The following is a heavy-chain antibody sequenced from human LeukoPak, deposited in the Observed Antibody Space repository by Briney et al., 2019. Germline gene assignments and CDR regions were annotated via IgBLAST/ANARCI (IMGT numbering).Heavy chain of an antibody. CDR1: GYTFTSYG. J-gene: IGHJ6*02. Sequence: EASVKVSCKASGYTFTSYGISWVRQAPGQGLEWMGWISAHNGNANYAQKLQGRVTMTTDTSTSTAYMELRSLRSDDTAVYYCARDSYYYGMDVWGQGTTVTVSS. V-gene: IGHV1-18*01. CDR2: ISAHNGNA. CDR3: ARDSYYYGMDV.